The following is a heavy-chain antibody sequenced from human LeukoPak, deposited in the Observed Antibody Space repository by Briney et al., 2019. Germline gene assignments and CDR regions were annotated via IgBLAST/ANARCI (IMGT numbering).Heavy chain of an antibody. J-gene: IGHJ4*02. CDR1: GFTFVDYG. Sequence: GGSLRLSCTTSGFTFVDYGMSWFRQAPGKGLEWVSFIYSGGNTHYSDSVKGRFTISRDNSKNTLYLQMNSLRAEDTAVYYCARRAGEYSHPYDYWGQGTLVTVSS. CDR2: IYSGGNT. V-gene: IGHV3-53*01. D-gene: IGHD4-17*01. CDR3: ARRAGEYSHPYDY.